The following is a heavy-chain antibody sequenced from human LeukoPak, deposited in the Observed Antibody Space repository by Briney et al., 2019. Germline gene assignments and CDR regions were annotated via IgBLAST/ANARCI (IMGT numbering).Heavy chain of an antibody. J-gene: IGHJ4*02. CDR1: GYTFSTYW. CDR2: IYPADPNP. V-gene: IGHV5-51*01. CDR3: VRHGLGTNWFGFDY. Sequence: GESLKISCKGSGYTFSTYWIGWVRQMPGKGLEWMGIIYPADPNPRYSPSFQGQVTISSDKSISTAYLQWSSLKASDSAMYYCVRHGLGTNWFGFDYWGQGTLVTVSS. D-gene: IGHD1-1*01.